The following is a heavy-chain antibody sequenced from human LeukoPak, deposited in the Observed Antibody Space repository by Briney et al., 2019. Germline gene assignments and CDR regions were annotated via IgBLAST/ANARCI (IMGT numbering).Heavy chain of an antibody. CDR1: GFTFSSYG. Sequence: GRSLRLSCAASGFTFSSYGMHWVRQAPGKGLEWVAVISYDGSNKYYADSVKGRFTISRDNSKNTLYLQMNSLRAEDTAVYYCARDLIVAGMSYQFDYWGQGTLVTVSS. V-gene: IGHV3-30*03. J-gene: IGHJ4*02. CDR2: ISYDGSNK. D-gene: IGHD6-19*01. CDR3: ARDLIVAGMSYQFDY.